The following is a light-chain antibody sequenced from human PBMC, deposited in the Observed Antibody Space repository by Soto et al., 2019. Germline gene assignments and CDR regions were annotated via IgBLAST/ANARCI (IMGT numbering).Light chain of an antibody. CDR1: SRDVGAYNY. CDR2: EVT. V-gene: IGLV2-14*01. J-gene: IGLJ3*02. CDR3: SSYTGSNTWV. Sequence: QSALTQPASVSGSPGQSITISCTGTSRDVGAYNYVSWYQQHPGKAPKVMIYEVTNRPSGVSSRFSGSKSGDTASLTISGLRAEDEAHYYCSSYTGSNTWVFGGGTKLTVL.